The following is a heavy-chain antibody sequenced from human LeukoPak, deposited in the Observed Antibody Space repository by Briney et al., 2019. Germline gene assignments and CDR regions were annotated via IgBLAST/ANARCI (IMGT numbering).Heavy chain of an antibody. J-gene: IGHJ4*02. Sequence: GGSLRLSCAASAFTFSSYWMSWVRQAPGKGLEGVANIKQDGSEKYYGDSVKGRFTISRDNAKNSLSLQMNSLRAEDTAVYYCARDPSGSAPSGYFDYWGQGTLVTVSS. CDR3: ARDPSGSAPSGYFDY. CDR2: IKQDGSEK. CDR1: AFTFSSYW. V-gene: IGHV3-7*01. D-gene: IGHD1-26*01.